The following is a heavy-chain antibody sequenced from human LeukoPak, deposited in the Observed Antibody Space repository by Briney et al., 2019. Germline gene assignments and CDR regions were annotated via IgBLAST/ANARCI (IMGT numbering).Heavy chain of an antibody. V-gene: IGHV3-9*01. CDR2: ISWNSGSI. CDR1: GFTFDDYA. D-gene: IGHD2-8*01. CDR3: AKESNGFLFEFDY. J-gene: IGHJ4*02. Sequence: GGSLRLSCAASGFTFDDYAMHWVRQAPGKGLEWVAGISWNSGSIGYADSVKGRFTISRDNAKNSLYLQMNSLRAEDTALYYCAKESNGFLFEFDYWGQGTLVTVSS.